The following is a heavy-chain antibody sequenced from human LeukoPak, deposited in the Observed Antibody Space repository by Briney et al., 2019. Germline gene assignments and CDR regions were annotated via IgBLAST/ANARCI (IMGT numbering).Heavy chain of an antibody. V-gene: IGHV5-51*01. Sequence: GESLKISCKGSGYNFPSYWIGWVRQMPGKGLEWMGIIYPRDSDTRYSPSFQGQVTISADRSIGTAYLQWSSLKASDTAMYYCARGSDRGYNYGFDYWGQGTLVTVSS. D-gene: IGHD5-18*01. CDR1: GYNFPSYW. J-gene: IGHJ4*02. CDR3: ARGSDRGYNYGFDY. CDR2: IYPRDSDT.